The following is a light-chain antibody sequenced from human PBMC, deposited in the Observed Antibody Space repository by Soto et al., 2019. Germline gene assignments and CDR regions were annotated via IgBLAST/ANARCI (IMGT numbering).Light chain of an antibody. J-gene: IGLJ1*01. CDR3: CSYAGTSYV. Sequence: QSVLTQPASVSGSPGQSITISCTGTSSDVGTYDAVSWYQHHPGKVPRLMIYEVDKRPSGVSYRFSGSKSGNTASLTISWLQAEDEADYYCCSYAGTSYVFGSGTKVTVL. V-gene: IGLV2-23*02. CDR2: EVD. CDR1: SSDVGTYDA.